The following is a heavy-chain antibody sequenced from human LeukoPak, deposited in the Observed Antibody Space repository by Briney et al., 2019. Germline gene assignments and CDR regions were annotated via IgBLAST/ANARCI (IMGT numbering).Heavy chain of an antibody. J-gene: IGHJ4*02. D-gene: IGHD4-17*01. CDR3: AKHRMTTVTNFDY. CDR2: ISGSGGST. CDR1: GFTFSSYA. V-gene: IGHV3-23*01. Sequence: HPGGSLRLSCAASGFTFSSYAMSWVRQAPGRGLEWVSAISGSGGSTYYADSVKGRFTISRDNSKNTLYLQMNSLRAEDTAVYYCAKHRMTTVTNFDYWGQGTLVTVSS.